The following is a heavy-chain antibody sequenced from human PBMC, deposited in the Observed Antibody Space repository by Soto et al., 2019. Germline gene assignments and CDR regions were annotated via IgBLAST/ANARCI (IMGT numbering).Heavy chain of an antibody. CDR3: ARDPDGFGMDV. CDR2: ISYDGSNK. CDR1: GFTFSSYA. V-gene: IGHV3-30-3*01. J-gene: IGHJ6*02. Sequence: GGSLRLSCAASGFTFSSYAMHWVRQAPGKGLEWVAVISYDGSNKYYADSVKGRFTISRDNSKNTLYLQMNSLRAEDTAVYYCARDPDGFGMDVWGQGTTVTVSS. D-gene: IGHD4-17*01.